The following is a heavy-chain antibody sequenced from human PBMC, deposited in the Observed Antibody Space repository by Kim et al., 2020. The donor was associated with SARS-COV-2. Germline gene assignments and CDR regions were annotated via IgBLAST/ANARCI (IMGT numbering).Heavy chain of an antibody. J-gene: IGHJ4*02. Sequence: GGSLRLSCAASGFTFDDYAMHWVRQAPGKGLEWVSGISWNSGSIGYADSVKGRFTISRDNAKNSLYLQMNSLRAEDTALYYCAKDMAAAGRGPADYWGQG. CDR1: GFTFDDYA. CDR2: ISWNSGSI. D-gene: IGHD6-13*01. V-gene: IGHV3-9*01. CDR3: AKDMAAAGRGPADY.